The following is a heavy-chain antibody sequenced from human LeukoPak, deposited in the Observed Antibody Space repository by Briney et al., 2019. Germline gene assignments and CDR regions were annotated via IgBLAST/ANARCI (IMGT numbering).Heavy chain of an antibody. CDR1: GYTFTSYD. CDR2: VNPNSGNT. V-gene: IGHV1-8*01. CDR3: ATVTGTVGY. D-gene: IGHD2-21*02. Sequence: ASVKVSCKVSGYTFTSYDINWVRQATGQGLEWMGWVNPNSGNTGYAQKFQGRVTMTRNTSISRAYMELSSLRSEDTAVYYCATVTGTVGYWGQGTLVTVSS. J-gene: IGHJ4*02.